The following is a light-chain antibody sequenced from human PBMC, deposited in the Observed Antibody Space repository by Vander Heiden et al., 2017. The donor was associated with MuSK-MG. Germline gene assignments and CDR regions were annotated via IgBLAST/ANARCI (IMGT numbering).Light chain of an antibody. Sequence: QSALTQPPSASGSPGPSVTISCTGASSDVGFYKYVSWYQQHPGKAPKLMIFEVTKRPAGVPDRFSGSKSGNTASLTVSGLQAEDEADYYCSSYAGNNVVFGGGTKLTVL. J-gene: IGLJ2*01. V-gene: IGLV2-8*01. CDR2: EVT. CDR3: SSYAGNNVV. CDR1: SSDVGFYKY.